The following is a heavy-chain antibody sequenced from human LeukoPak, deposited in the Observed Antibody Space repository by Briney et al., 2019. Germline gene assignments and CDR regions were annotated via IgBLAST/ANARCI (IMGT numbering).Heavy chain of an antibody. CDR1: GGSISSYY. V-gene: IGHV4-59*08. Sequence: SETLSLTCTVSGGSISSYYWSWIRHPPGKGLEWIGYIYYSGSTNYNPSLKSRVTISVDTSKNQFSLKLSSVTAADTAVYYCARHSLLWFGEFPTWGQGTLVTVSS. CDR2: IYYSGST. J-gene: IGHJ5*02. D-gene: IGHD3-10*01. CDR3: ARHSLLWFGEFPT.